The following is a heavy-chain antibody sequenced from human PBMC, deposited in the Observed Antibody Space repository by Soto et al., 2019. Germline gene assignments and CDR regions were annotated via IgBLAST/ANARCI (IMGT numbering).Heavy chain of an antibody. V-gene: IGHV1-69*13. CDR1: GGTFSSYA. D-gene: IGHD6-13*01. Sequence: GASVKVSCKASGGTFSSYAISWVRQAPGQGLEWMGGIIPIFGTANYAQKFQGRVTITADESTGTAYMELSSLRSEDTAVYYCARAPVVVAAAGRQADYYGMDVWGQGTTVTVSS. J-gene: IGHJ6*02. CDR2: IIPIFGTA. CDR3: ARAPVVVAAAGRQADYYGMDV.